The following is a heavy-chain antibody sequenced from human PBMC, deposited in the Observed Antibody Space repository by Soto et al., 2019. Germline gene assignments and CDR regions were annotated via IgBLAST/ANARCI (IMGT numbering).Heavy chain of an antibody. CDR3: ARDRGAVADYNWFGP. J-gene: IGHJ5*02. D-gene: IGHD6-19*01. V-gene: IGHV1-69*04. CDR1: GGTFSSYT. CDR2: IIPILGIA. Sequence: ASVKVSCKASGGTFSSYTISWVRQAPGQGLEWMGRIIPILGIANYAQKFQGRVTITADKSTSTAYMELSSLRSEDTAVYYCARDRGAVADYNWFGPWGQGTLVTVSS.